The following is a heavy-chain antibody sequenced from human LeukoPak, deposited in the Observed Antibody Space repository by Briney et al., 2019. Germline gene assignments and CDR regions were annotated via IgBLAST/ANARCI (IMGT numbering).Heavy chain of an antibody. CDR1: GFTSSSYT. V-gene: IGHV3-48*03. CDR3: AELGITMIGGV. D-gene: IGHD3-10*02. CDR2: ISSSGSTI. J-gene: IGHJ6*04. Sequence: GGSLRLSCEASGFTSSSYTMNWVRQAPGKGLEWVSYISSSGSTIYYADSVKGRFTISRDNAKNSLYLQMNSLRAEDTAVYYCAELGITMIGGVWGEGTTVTISS.